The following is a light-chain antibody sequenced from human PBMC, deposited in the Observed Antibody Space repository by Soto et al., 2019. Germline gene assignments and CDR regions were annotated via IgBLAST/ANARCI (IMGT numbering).Light chain of an antibody. V-gene: IGLV4-60*02. Sequence: QSVLTQSSSASASLGSSVKLTCTLSSGHSSYIIAWHQQQPGKAPRYLMKLEGSGSYNKGSGVPDRFSGSSSGADRYLTISNHQFDDEADYYCETWDSNNWVFGGGTKLTVL. CDR1: SGHSSYI. CDR2: LEGSGSY. J-gene: IGLJ3*02. CDR3: ETWDSNNWV.